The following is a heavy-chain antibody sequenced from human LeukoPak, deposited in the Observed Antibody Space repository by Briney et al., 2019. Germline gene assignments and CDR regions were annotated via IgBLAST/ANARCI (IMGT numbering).Heavy chain of an antibody. CDR3: ATEVTD. V-gene: IGHV4-59*01. CDR2: IYYSGST. Sequence: SETLSLTCTVSGGSISSYYWSWIRQPPGKGLEWIGYIYYSGSTNYNPSLKSRVTISVDTSKNQFSLKLSSVTAADTAVYYCATEVTDWGQGTLVTVSS. CDR1: GGSISSYY. J-gene: IGHJ4*02. D-gene: IGHD5-18*01.